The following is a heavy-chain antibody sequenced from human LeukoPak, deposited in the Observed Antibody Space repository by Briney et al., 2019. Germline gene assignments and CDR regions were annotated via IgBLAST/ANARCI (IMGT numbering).Heavy chain of an antibody. Sequence: SETLSLTCAVYGGSFSGYYWSWIRQPPGKGLEWIGEINHSGGTNYNPSLKSRVTISVDTSKNQFSLKLSSVTAADTAVYYCARAEVLYGSGSYYDYWGQGTLVTVSS. D-gene: IGHD3-10*01. CDR3: ARAEVLYGSGSYYDY. CDR2: INHSGGT. CDR1: GGSFSGYY. J-gene: IGHJ4*02. V-gene: IGHV4-34*01.